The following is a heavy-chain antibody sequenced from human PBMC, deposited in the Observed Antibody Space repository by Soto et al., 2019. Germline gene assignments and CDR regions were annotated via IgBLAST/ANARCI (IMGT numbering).Heavy chain of an antibody. CDR1: AGSINSYY. J-gene: IGHJ4*02. V-gene: IGHV4-59*08. CDR3: ASLKAFYYDTSGYYYFDY. CDR2: IYYTGST. Sequence: SETLSLTCTVSAGSINSYYWSWFRQPPGKGLEWIGYIYYTGSTNYNPSLKSRVTISGDASKMQFYLKLSSVTAADTAVYYCASLKAFYYDTSGYYYFDYWGQGALVTVSS. D-gene: IGHD3-22*01.